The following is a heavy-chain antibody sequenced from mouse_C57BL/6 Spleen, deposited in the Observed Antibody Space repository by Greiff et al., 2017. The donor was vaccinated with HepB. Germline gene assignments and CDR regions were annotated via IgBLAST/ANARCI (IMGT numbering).Heavy chain of an antibody. Sequence: QVHVKQPGTELVKPGASVKLSCKASGYTFTSYWMHWVKQRPGQGLEWIGNINPSNGGTNYNEKFKSKATLTVDKSSSTAYMQLSSLTSEDSAVYYCARDGSRGYYAMDYWGQGTSVTVSS. D-gene: IGHD1-1*01. CDR3: ARDGSRGYYAMDY. CDR2: INPSNGGT. CDR1: GYTFTSYW. V-gene: IGHV1-53*01. J-gene: IGHJ4*01.